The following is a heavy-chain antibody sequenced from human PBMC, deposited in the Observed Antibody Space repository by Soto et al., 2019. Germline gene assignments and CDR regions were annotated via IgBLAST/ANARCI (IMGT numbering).Heavy chain of an antibody. CDR1: GFTFSGSA. CDR2: IRSKANSYAT. CDR3: TRQGSDFWSGGPQYYIDV. V-gene: IGHV3-73*01. Sequence: EVQLVESGGGLVQPGGSLKLSCAASGFTFSGSAMHWVRQASGKGLEWVGRIRSKANSYATAYAASVKGRFTISRDDSKNTAYLQMNSLKTEDTAVYYCTRQGSDFWSGGPQYYIDVSGKGTTVTVSS. J-gene: IGHJ6*03. D-gene: IGHD3-3*01.